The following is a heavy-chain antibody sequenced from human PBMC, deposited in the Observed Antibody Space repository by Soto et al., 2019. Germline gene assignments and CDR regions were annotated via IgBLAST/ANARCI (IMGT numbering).Heavy chain of an antibody. D-gene: IGHD2-8*01. V-gene: IGHV3-33*01. J-gene: IGHJ6*02. CDR3: ARDVYCTNGVCYVPYYYGMDV. CDR1: GFTFSSYG. Sequence: PGGSLRLSCAASGFTFSSYGMHWVRQAPGKGLEWVAVIWYDGSNKYYADSVKGRFTISRGNSKNTLYLQMNSLRAEDTAVYYCARDVYCTNGVCYVPYYYGMDVWGQGTTVTVSS. CDR2: IWYDGSNK.